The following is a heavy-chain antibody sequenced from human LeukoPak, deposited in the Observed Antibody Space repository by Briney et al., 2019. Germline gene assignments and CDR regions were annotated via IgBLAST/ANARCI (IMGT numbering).Heavy chain of an antibody. CDR1: GFTFSNYC. Sequence: GGSLRLSCAASGFTFSNYCMHWVRQAPGKGLEWVAVISYDGSNKYYTDSVKGRFTISRDNSKHTLYLQMNSLRAEDTAVYYCAKDRTAGYDGLVDYGGKGTLVTVSS. D-gene: IGHD5-12*01. CDR3: AKDRTAGYDGLVDY. V-gene: IGHV3-30*18. CDR2: ISYDGSNK. J-gene: IGHJ4*02.